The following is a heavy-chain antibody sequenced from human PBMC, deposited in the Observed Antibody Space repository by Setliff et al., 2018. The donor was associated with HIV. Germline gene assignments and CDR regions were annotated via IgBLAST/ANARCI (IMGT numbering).Heavy chain of an antibody. CDR2: IYYSGST. J-gene: IGHJ5*02. D-gene: IGHD3-3*01. CDR1: GGSISSSSNY. V-gene: IGHV4-39*01. CDR3: ARHDFWSGYHNWFDP. Sequence: PSETLSLTCTVSGGSISSSSNYWGWIRQPPGKGLEWIGNIYYSGSTYYNPSLKSRVTISVDRSKNQFSLRLTSVTAADTAMYYCARHDFWSGYHNWFDPWGQGTLVTVSS.